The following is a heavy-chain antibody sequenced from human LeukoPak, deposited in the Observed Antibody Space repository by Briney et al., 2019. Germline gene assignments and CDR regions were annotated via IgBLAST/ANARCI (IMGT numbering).Heavy chain of an antibody. D-gene: IGHD3-22*01. CDR2: IKSKTDGGTT. J-gene: IGHJ4*02. V-gene: IGHV3-15*01. CDR3: TTEVGYYYDTPGGWGIDY. Sequence: GGSLRLSCAASGFTFSNAWMSWVRQAPGKGPEWVGRIKSKTDGGTTDYAAPVKGRFTISRDDSKNTLYLQMNSLKTEDTAVYYCTTEVGYYYDTPGGWGIDYWGQGTLVTVSS. CDR1: GFTFSNAW.